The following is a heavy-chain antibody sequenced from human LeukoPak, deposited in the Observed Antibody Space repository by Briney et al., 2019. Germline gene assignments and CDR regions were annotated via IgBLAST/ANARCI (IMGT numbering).Heavy chain of an antibody. Sequence: GESLQISCQGSGYSFTSYWIGWVRQVPGKGLEWMGIIYPGDSDTRYSPSFQGQVTISADKSISTAYLQWSSLKASDTAMYYCARQADSSGWYGYFDYWGQGTLVTVSS. CDR2: IYPGDSDT. D-gene: IGHD6-19*01. CDR3: ARQADSSGWYGYFDY. V-gene: IGHV5-51*01. CDR1: GYSFTSYW. J-gene: IGHJ4*02.